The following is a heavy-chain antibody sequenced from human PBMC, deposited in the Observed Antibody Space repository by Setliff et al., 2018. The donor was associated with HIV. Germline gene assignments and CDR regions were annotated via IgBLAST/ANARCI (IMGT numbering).Heavy chain of an antibody. CDR1: GASVTNVLYY. CDR3: AREREAWSAYDS. J-gene: IGHJ5*02. V-gene: IGHV4-61*09. D-gene: IGHD3-3*01. CDR2: IYTSGNSRYT. Sequence: LSLTCTVSGASVTNVLYYWSWLRQPAGKGLEWIGHIYTSGNSRYTNYNSSLESRVAISLDTSSNQFSLKLSSATAADTAVYHCAREREAWSAYDSWGQGTLVTVSS.